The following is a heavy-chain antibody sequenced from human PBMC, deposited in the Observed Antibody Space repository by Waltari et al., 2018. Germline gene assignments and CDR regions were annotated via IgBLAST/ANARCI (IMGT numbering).Heavy chain of an antibody. D-gene: IGHD5-18*01. V-gene: IGHV1-3*01. Sequence: QVQLVQSGAEVKKPGASVKVSCKASGYTFSSYAMHWVRQAPGQRLEWMGWINAGNGNTKYSQKFQGRVTITRDTSASTAYMELSSLRSEDTAVYYCARGSLVDTAMVTDYWGQGTLVTVSS. J-gene: IGHJ4*02. CDR3: ARGSLVDTAMVTDY. CDR2: INAGNGNT. CDR1: GYTFSSYA.